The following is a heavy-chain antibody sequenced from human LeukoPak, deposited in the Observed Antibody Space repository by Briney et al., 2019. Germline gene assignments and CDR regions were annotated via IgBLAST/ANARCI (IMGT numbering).Heavy chain of an antibody. CDR3: ATIDYYDNSGYPDVFDI. CDR2: ISFDGSDS. J-gene: IGHJ3*02. D-gene: IGHD3-22*01. Sequence: GGSLRLSCAASGFTFSSYGLHWVRQAPGKGLEWVAIISFDGSDSYYADSVKGRFTISRDNSKNTLYLQMNSLRAEDTAVYYCATIDYYDNSGYPDVFDIWGQRTLVTVSS. V-gene: IGHV3-30*03. CDR1: GFTFSSYG.